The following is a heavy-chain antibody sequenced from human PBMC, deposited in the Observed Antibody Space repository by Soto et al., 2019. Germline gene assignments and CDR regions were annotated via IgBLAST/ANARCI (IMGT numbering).Heavy chain of an antibody. J-gene: IGHJ4*02. D-gene: IGHD3-10*01. CDR2: INHSGST. Sequence: QVQLQQWGAGLLKPSETLSLTCAVYGGSFSGYYWSWIRQPPGKGLEWIGEINHSGSTNYNPSLKRRVTISVDTSKNQFSLKLSSVTAADTAVYYCARGFLMVRGPKGFDYWGQGTLVTVSS. V-gene: IGHV4-34*01. CDR3: ARGFLMVRGPKGFDY. CDR1: GGSFSGYY.